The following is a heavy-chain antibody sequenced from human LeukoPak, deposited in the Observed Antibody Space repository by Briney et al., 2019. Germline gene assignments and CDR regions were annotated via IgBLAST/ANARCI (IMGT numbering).Heavy chain of an antibody. Sequence: GASVKVSCKDSGGTFSSYAISWVRQAPGQGLEWMGGLIPIFGTANYAQKFQGRVTITADESTSTAYMELSSLRSEDTAVYYCASSTYYDFWSGLNWFDPWGQGTLVTVSS. CDR2: LIPIFGTA. J-gene: IGHJ5*02. D-gene: IGHD3-3*01. CDR3: ASSTYYDFWSGLNWFDP. CDR1: GGTFSSYA. V-gene: IGHV1-69*13.